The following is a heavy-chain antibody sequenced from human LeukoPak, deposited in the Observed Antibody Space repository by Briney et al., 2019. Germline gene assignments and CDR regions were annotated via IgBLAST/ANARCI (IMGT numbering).Heavy chain of an antibody. CDR2: TPSSGGDT. CDR3: VKEVTTIGVPVFDY. V-gene: IGHV3-23*01. CDR1: GFTFSNYA. D-gene: IGHD1-14*01. Sequence: GGSLRLSCAASGFTFSNYAMSWVRQAPGKGLEWVSGTPSSGGDTYYPDSVRGRFTISRDNSKNMLYLQMDYLRGEDTAVYYCVKEVTTIGVPVFDYWGQGTLVTVSS. J-gene: IGHJ4*02.